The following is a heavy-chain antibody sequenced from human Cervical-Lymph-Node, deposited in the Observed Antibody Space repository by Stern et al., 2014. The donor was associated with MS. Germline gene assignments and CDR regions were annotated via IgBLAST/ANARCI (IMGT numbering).Heavy chain of an antibody. J-gene: IGHJ4*02. Sequence: VQLVESGPGLVKPSETLSLTCSVSGGSISRSTYYWGWIRQPPGKGLEWIGSIYYSGTTYYNPSLKSRVTIDTCTHQFSLRLTSVTAADTAVYYCARHDGWLPHYWSQGTLVTVSS. CDR3: ARHDGWLPHY. D-gene: IGHD5-12*01. CDR1: GGSISRSTYY. V-gene: IGHV4-39*01. CDR2: IYYSGTT.